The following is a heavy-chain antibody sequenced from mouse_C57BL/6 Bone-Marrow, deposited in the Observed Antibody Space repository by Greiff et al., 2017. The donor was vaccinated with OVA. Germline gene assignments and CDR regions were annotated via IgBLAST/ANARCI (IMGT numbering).Heavy chain of an antibody. CDR1: GFTFSNYW. Sequence: DVKLEESGGGLVQPGGSMKLSCVASGFTFSNYWMNWVRQSPEKGLEWVAQIRLKSDNYATHYAESVKGRFTISRDDSKSSVYLQMNNLRAEDTGIYYCNSAYYYGSYWYFEVWGTGTTVTVSS. CDR2: IRLKSDNYAT. J-gene: IGHJ1*03. D-gene: IGHD1-1*01. V-gene: IGHV6-3*01. CDR3: NSAYYYGSYWYFEV.